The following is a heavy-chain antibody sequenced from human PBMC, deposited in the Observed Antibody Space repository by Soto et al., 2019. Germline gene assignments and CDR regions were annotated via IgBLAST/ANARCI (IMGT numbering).Heavy chain of an antibody. CDR2: INHSGST. D-gene: IGHD3-10*01. CDR1: GGSFSGYY. Sequence: LSLTCAVYGGSFSGYYWDWIRQPPGKGLEWIGEINHSGSTNYNPSLKSRVTISIDTSKNQFSLKLSSVTAADTAVYYCARGLFRGNWFDPWGQGTLVTVSS. V-gene: IGHV4-34*01. J-gene: IGHJ5*02. CDR3: ARGLFRGNWFDP.